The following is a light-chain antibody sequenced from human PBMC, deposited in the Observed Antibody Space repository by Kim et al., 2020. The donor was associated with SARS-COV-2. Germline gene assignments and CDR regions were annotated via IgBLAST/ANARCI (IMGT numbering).Light chain of an antibody. CDR3: QQYNSYRYT. CDR1: QSISSW. V-gene: IGKV1-5*03. J-gene: IGKJ2*01. Sequence: DIQMTQSPSTLSASVGDRVIITCRASQSISSWLAWYQQKPGKAPKLLIYKASSLESGVPSRFSGSGSGTEFTLTISSLQPDDFATYYCQQYNSYRYTFGQGTKLEI. CDR2: KAS.